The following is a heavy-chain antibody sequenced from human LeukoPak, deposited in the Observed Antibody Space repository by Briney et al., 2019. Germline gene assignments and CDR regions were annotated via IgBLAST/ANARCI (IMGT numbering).Heavy chain of an antibody. CDR1: GFTFSSYS. J-gene: IGHJ4*02. D-gene: IGHD2-15*01. V-gene: IGHV3-21*01. CDR3: ARSSCSGGSCYYFDY. CDR2: ISSSYI. Sequence: GGSLRLSCAASGFTFSSYSMNWVRQAPGKGLEWVSSISSSYIYYADSVKGRFTISRDNAKNSLYLQMNSLRAEDTAVYYCARSSCSGGSCYYFDYWGQGTLVTVSS.